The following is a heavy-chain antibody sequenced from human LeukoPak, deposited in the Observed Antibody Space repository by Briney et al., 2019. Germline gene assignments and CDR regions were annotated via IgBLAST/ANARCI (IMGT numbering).Heavy chain of an antibody. J-gene: IGHJ4*02. CDR1: GITVSSNY. D-gene: IGHD2-2*01. CDR3: AKESLRVVPSATFDY. V-gene: IGHV3-53*01. Sequence: GGSLRLSCAASGITVSSNYMSWVRQAPGKGLEWLSIIYSGGSTYYADSVKGRFTISRDNSKNTLYLQMHSLRAEDTAVYYCAKESLRVVPSATFDYWGQGTLVTVSS. CDR2: IYSGGST.